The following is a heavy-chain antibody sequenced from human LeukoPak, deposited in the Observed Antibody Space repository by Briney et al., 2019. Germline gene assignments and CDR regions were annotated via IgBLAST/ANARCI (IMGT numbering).Heavy chain of an antibody. CDR3: ARAPRPVIRSDAFDI. V-gene: IGHV3-30*03. CDR2: ISYDGSNK. D-gene: IGHD3-16*02. J-gene: IGHJ3*02. Sequence: GRSLRLSCAASGFTFSSYGMHWVRQAPGKGLEWVAVISYDGSNKYYADSVKGRFTISRDNSKNTLYLQMNSLRAEDTAVYYCARAPRPVIRSDAFDIWGQGTMVTVSS. CDR1: GFTFSSYG.